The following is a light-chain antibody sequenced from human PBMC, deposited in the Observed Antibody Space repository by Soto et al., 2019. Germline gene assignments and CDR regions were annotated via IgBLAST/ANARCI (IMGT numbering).Light chain of an antibody. Sequence: EIVLTQSPGTLSLSPGERATLSCRASQSVSSSYLAWYQQKPGQAPRLLIYCASSRATGITDRFSGSGSGTDFTLTISRLEPEDFAVYYCHQYGSSPLTFGGGTKVEIK. CDR1: QSVSSSY. CDR2: CAS. CDR3: HQYGSSPLT. V-gene: IGKV3-20*01. J-gene: IGKJ4*01.